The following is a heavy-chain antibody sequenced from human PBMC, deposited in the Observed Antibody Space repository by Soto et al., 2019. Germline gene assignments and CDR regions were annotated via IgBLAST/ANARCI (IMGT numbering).Heavy chain of an antibody. Sequence: QVQLQESGPGLVKPSETLSLTCTVSGGSISSYYWSWIRQPPGKGLEWIGYIYYSGSTNYNPSLKSRVTISVDTSKNQFSLKLSSVTAADTAVYYCARSRYCSSTSCRKSVNFDYWGQGTLVTVSS. CDR1: GGSISSYY. CDR3: ARSRYCSSTSCRKSVNFDY. CDR2: IYYSGST. V-gene: IGHV4-59*01. J-gene: IGHJ4*02. D-gene: IGHD2-2*01.